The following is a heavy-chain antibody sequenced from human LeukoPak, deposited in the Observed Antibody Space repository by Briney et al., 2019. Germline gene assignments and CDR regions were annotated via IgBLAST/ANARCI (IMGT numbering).Heavy chain of an antibody. CDR2: IYSGGST. J-gene: IGHJ3*02. Sequence: PGGSLRLSCAASGFTVSSNYMSWVRQAPGKGLEWVSAIYSGGSTYYADSVKGRCTISRDNSKNTLYLQMNSLRAEDTAVYYCARRVYCSGGSCSPEDDAFDIWGQGTMVTVSS. CDR3: ARRVYCSGGSCSPEDDAFDI. CDR1: GFTVSSNY. D-gene: IGHD2-15*01. V-gene: IGHV3-66*01.